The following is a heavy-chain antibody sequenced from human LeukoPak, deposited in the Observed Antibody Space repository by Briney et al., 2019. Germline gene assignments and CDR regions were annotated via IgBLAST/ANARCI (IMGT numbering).Heavy chain of an antibody. Sequence: ASVKVSCKASGGTFCSYAISWVRQAPGQGLEWMGRIIPILGIANYAQKFQGRVTITADKSTSTAYMELSSLRSEDTAVYYCARGPWAGYGPHFDYWGQGTLVTVSS. D-gene: IGHD3/OR15-3a*01. CDR2: IIPILGIA. CDR1: GGTFCSYA. J-gene: IGHJ4*02. V-gene: IGHV1-69*04. CDR3: ARGPWAGYGPHFDY.